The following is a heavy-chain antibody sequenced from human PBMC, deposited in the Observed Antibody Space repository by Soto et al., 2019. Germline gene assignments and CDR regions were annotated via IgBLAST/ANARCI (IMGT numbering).Heavy chain of an antibody. CDR1: GGSIISSSYY. D-gene: IGHD6-13*01. V-gene: IGHV4-39*01. J-gene: IGHJ6*02. CDR2: IYYSGST. Sequence: SETLSLTCPVSGGSIISSSYYWGWIRQPPGKGLEWIGSIYYSGSTYNNPSLKSRVTISVDTSKNQFSLKLSSVTAADTAVYYCARSLAAAFYYSGMDVWGQGTTVTVS. CDR3: ARSLAAAFYYSGMDV.